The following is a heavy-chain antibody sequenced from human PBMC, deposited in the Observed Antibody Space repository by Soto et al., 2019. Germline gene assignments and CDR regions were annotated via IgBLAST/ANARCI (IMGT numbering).Heavy chain of an antibody. V-gene: IGHV4-59*01. CDR2: IYYSGST. CDR3: ARGGRGGYYGMDV. J-gene: IGHJ6*02. Sequence: QVQLRESGPGLVKPSETLSLTCTVSGGSISSYYWSWIRQPPGKGLKWIGYIYYSGSTNYNPSLKSRVTISVDTSKNQFSRKLSSVTAADTAVYYCARGGRGGYYGMDVWGQGTTVTVSS. CDR1: GGSISSYY. D-gene: IGHD3-16*01.